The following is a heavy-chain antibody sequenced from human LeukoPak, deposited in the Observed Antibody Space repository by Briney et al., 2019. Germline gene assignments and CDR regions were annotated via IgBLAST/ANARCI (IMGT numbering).Heavy chain of an antibody. CDR3: ARIGVAGANSDY. J-gene: IGHJ4*02. Sequence: SGGSLRLSCAASGFSFSSFAMTWVRQAPGKGLEWVSAISGGGVGTYYADSVKGRFTISRDNSKNTLPLQMTSLRADDTAVYYCARIGVAGANSDYWGQGTLVTVSS. CDR1: GFSFSSFA. CDR2: ISGGGVGT. V-gene: IGHV3-23*01. D-gene: IGHD6-19*01.